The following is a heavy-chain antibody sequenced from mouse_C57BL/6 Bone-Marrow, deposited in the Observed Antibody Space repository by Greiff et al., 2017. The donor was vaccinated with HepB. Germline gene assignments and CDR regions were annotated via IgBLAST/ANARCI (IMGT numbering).Heavy chain of an antibody. CDR3: AREDYGNPAWFAY. Sequence: QVQLQQSGAELARPGASVKLSCNASGYTFTSYGISWVKQRTGQGLEWIGEIYPRSGNTYYNEKFKGKATLTADKSSSTAYMELRSLTSEDSAVYFCAREDYGNPAWFAYWGQGTLVTVSA. CDR2: IYPRSGNT. J-gene: IGHJ3*01. D-gene: IGHD2-1*01. CDR1: GYTFTSYG. V-gene: IGHV1-81*01.